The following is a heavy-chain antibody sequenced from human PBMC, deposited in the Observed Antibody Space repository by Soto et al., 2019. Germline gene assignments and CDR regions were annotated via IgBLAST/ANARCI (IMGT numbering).Heavy chain of an antibody. Sequence: GASVKLSCRGAAGTVSRYTISVVGQAPGQGLEWMGRIIPILGIANYAQKFQGRVTITADKSTSTAYMELSSLRSEDTAVYYCARQTVTTPYFDYWGQGTQVPVSS. J-gene: IGHJ4*02. V-gene: IGHV1-69*02. CDR3: ARQTVTTPYFDY. CDR2: IIPILGIA. CDR1: AGTVSRYT. D-gene: IGHD4-4*01.